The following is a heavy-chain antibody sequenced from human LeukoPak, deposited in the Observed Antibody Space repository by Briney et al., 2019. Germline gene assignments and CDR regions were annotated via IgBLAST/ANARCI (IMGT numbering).Heavy chain of an antibody. J-gene: IGHJ4*02. CDR1: GFTFTTYW. CDR3: ARASITIFWN. Sequence: GESLRLSCAASGFTFTTYWMSWVRQAPGKGLEWVANIKQDGTEKYYVDSVKGRFTISRDNAKNSLYLQMNSLRAEDTAVYYCARASITIFWNWGQGTLVTVSS. CDR2: IKQDGTEK. V-gene: IGHV3-7*01. D-gene: IGHD3-9*01.